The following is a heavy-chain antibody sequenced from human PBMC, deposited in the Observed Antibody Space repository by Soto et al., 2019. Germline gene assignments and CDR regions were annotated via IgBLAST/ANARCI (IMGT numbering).Heavy chain of an antibody. D-gene: IGHD3-22*01. CDR3: ARGGPHYYDSSGPSARWFDP. CDR2: IYYSGST. Sequence: PSETLSRTCTLSVDSISSGDYYWSWIRQPPGKGLEWIGYIYYSGSTYYNPSLKSRVTISVDTSKNQFSLKLSSVTAADTAVYYCARGGPHYYDSSGPSARWFDPCRQRNMFTASS. CDR1: VDSISSGDYY. J-gene: IGHJ5*02. V-gene: IGHV4-30-4*01.